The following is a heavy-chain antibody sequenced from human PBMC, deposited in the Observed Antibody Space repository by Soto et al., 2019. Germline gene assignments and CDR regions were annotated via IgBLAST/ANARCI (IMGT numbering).Heavy chain of an antibody. Sequence: ASVKVACKASGYTVTGDYMHWVRQAPGQGLEGMGWINPNSGGANYAQKFEGWVTMTRDTSIRTPYMELRRLRYDDTAVYYCAREGSAYYYDSRGYYTPIPQFDYWCQGTVVTVS. J-gene: IGHJ4*02. D-gene: IGHD3-22*01. CDR1: GYTVTGDY. V-gene: IGHV1-2*04. CDR3: AREGSAYYYDSRGYYTPIPQFDY. CDR2: INPNSGGA.